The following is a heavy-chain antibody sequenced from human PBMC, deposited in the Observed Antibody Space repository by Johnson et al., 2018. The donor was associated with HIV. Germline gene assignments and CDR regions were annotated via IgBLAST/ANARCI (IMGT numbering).Heavy chain of an antibody. J-gene: IGHJ3*02. CDR3: ARPIARGASDI. Sequence: QVQLVESGGGVVQPGRSLRLSCAASGFTFSSYGMHWVRQAPGKVLEWVAFISHDGNKKYYADFLKGRFTISRENSKNTLYLQMNSLRVEDTAVYYCARPIARGASDIWGQGTMVTVSS. D-gene: IGHD3-10*01. CDR1: GFTFSSYG. CDR2: ISHDGNKK. V-gene: IGHV3-33*05.